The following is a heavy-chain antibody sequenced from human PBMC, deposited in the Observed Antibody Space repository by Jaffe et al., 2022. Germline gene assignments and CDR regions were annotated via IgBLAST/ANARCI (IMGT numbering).Heavy chain of an antibody. Sequence: EVQLVESGGGLVKPGGSLRLSCAASGFTFSSYSMNWVRQAPGKGLEWVSSISSSSSYIYYADSVKGRFTISRDNAKNSLYLQMNSLRAEDTAVYYCARPSTPWSSSSSWYLDYWGQGTLVTVSS. D-gene: IGHD6-13*01. J-gene: IGHJ4*02. V-gene: IGHV3-21*01. CDR3: ARPSTPWSSSSSWYLDY. CDR1: GFTFSSYS. CDR2: ISSSSSYI.